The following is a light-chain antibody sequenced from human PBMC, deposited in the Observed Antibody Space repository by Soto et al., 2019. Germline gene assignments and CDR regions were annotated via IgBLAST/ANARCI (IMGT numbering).Light chain of an antibody. J-gene: IGKJ4*01. V-gene: IGKV1-5*03. Sequence: DIHMTQSPSTLSASVGDRVTITCRASQSVDIWLAWYQQKPVKAPKLLIHKASTLEDGVPSTFTGSGSGTDFTLTISSLQPDDVGTYYCHQYRDYTVTFGGGTKVEIK. CDR3: HQYRDYTVT. CDR2: KAS. CDR1: QSVDIW.